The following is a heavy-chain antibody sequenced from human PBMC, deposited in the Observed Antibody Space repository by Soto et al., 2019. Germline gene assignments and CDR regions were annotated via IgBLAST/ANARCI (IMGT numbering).Heavy chain of an antibody. CDR1: GYTFTTYF. V-gene: IGHV1-46*03. CDR2: INPSLAST. Sequence: QVQLVQSGAEVKKPGASVKVSCKASGYTFTTYFMHWVRQAPGQGLEWMGIINPSLASTTYAQKFQGRVTMTRDTSTTTVYLELSSLTSEDTAVYFCAREGPRDGYSEHFDYWGQGTLVTVSS. D-gene: IGHD2-15*01. J-gene: IGHJ4*02. CDR3: AREGPRDGYSEHFDY.